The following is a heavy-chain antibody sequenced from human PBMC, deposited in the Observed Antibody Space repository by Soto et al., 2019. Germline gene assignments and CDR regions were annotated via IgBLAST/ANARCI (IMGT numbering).Heavy chain of an antibody. CDR2: IKQDGSEK. J-gene: IGHJ4*02. D-gene: IGHD3-16*01. CDR3: ARGGYYFDY. Sequence: EVQLVESGGGLVQPGESLRLSCEASGFTFSSYWMSWVRQAPGKGLEWVANIKQDGSEKYYVDSVKGRFTISRDNAKNSLYLKMNSLRAEDTAVYYCARGGYYFDYWGQGTLVTVSS. V-gene: IGHV3-7*04. CDR1: GFTFSSYW.